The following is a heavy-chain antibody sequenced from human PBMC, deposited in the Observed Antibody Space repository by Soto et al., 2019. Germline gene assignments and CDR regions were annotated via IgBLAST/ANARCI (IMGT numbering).Heavy chain of an antibody. CDR1: GYTFTGYY. CDR2: INPNSGGT. Sequence: QVQLVQSGAEVKKPGASVKVSCKASGYTFTGYYMHWVRQAPGQGLEWMGWINPNSGGTNYAQKFQGRVTITSDTSISTDYMELRRLRSDDTSVYYCARGRMAAAGGGYFDYWRQATLVTVSS. J-gene: IGHJ4*02. V-gene: IGHV1-2*02. CDR3: ARGRMAAAGGGYFDY. D-gene: IGHD6-13*01.